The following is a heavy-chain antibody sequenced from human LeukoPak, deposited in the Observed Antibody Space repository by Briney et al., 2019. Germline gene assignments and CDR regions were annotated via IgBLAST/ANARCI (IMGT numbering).Heavy chain of an antibody. CDR2: INHSGNT. J-gene: IGHJ3*02. CDR1: GGSVSGYY. CDR3: ARDPTTVTKGFDI. D-gene: IGHD4-17*01. V-gene: IGHV4-34*01. Sequence: SETLSLTCAVYGGSVSGYYWTWIRQPPGKGLEWIGEINHSGNTNYNPSLKSRVTISVDTSKNQFSLKLSSVTAADTAVYYCARDPTTVTKGFDIWGQGTLVTVSS.